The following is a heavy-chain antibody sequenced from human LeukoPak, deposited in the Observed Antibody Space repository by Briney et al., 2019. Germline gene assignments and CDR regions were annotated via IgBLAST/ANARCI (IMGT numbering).Heavy chain of an antibody. D-gene: IGHD6-19*01. CDR1: GGTFSSYA. J-gene: IGHJ4*02. Sequence: SVKVSCKASGGTFSSYAISWVRQAPGQGLEWMGRIIPIFGTANYAQKFQGRVTITTDESTSTAYMELSSLRSEGTAVYYCARDRIAVAVVYYFDYWGQGTLVTVSS. V-gene: IGHV1-69*05. CDR3: ARDRIAVAVVYYFDY. CDR2: IIPIFGTA.